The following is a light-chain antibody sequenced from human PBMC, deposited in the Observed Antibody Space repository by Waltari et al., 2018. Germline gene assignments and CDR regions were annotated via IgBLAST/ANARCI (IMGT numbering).Light chain of an antibody. J-gene: IGLJ3*02. CDR2: SDN. V-gene: IGLV1-44*01. CDR1: SSNVGSDT. Sequence: QSVLTQPPSASGTPGQRVTISCSGSSSNVGSDTVNWYQHLPGTAPKLLIYSDNQRPSGVPDRFSGSKSGTSASLAISGLQSEDEADYYCASWDDSLNGCWVFGGGTKLTVL. CDR3: ASWDDSLNGCWV.